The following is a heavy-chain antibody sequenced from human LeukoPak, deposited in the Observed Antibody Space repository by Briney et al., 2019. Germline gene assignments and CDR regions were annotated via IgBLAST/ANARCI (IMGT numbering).Heavy chain of an antibody. V-gene: IGHV4-39*01. CDR2: IYYSGST. Sequence: SETLSLTCTVSGGSISRSRDYWGWIRQPPGKGLEWIGSIYYSGSTYYNPSLKSRVTISGDTSKNRFSLKLSSVTAADTAVYYCAGQYTGYDAFDYWGQGTLVTVSS. J-gene: IGHJ4*02. D-gene: IGHD5-12*01. CDR1: GGSISRSRDY. CDR3: AGQYTGYDAFDY.